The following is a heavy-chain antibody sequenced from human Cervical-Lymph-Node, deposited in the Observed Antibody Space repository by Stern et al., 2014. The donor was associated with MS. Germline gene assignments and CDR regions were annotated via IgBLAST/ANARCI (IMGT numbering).Heavy chain of an antibody. D-gene: IGHD4-17*01. CDR2: ITRSSSST. J-gene: IGHJ6*02. V-gene: IGHV3-48*01. CDR3: AREWSTVTTFWNYYGMDV. CDR1: GFIFSSYS. Sequence: EVQLVESGGGLVQPGGSLRLSCEASGFIFSSYSMNWVRQAPGKGLQWVAHITRSSSSTYYADSVKGRFTISRDSAKNSLYLQMNSLRAEDTAIYYCAREWSTVTTFWNYYGMDVWGQGTTVTV.